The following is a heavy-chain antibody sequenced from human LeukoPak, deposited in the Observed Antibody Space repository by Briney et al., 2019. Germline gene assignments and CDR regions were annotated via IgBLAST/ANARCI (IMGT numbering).Heavy chain of an antibody. Sequence: SETLSLTCAVSGGSISSSNWWSWVRQPPGKGLEWIGSIYYSGSTYYNPSLKSRVTISVDTSKNQFSLKLSSVTAADTAVYYCAREGIYAFDIWGQGTMVTVSS. CDR1: GGSISSSNW. CDR3: AREGIYAFDI. CDR2: IYYSGST. V-gene: IGHV4-4*02. J-gene: IGHJ3*02.